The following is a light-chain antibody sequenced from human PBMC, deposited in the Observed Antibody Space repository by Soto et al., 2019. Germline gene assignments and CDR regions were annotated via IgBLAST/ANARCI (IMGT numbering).Light chain of an antibody. V-gene: IGLV2-23*02. CDR2: QVT. CDR3: WAYAGSNSYV. Sequence: QSALTQPASVSGSPGQSITISCTGTSSDLAIYNYVSWYQQQPGKAPKLMIYQVTNRPSGVSNRFSGSKSGNTASLTISGLQAEDEADYYCWAYAGSNSYVFGTGTKLTVL. J-gene: IGLJ1*01. CDR1: SSDLAIYNY.